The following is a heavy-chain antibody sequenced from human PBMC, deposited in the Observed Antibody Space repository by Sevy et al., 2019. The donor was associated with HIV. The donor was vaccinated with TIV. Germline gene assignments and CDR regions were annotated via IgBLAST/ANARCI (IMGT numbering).Heavy chain of an antibody. D-gene: IGHD3-3*01. CDR2: ISGGGGST. V-gene: IGHV3-23*01. J-gene: IGHJ2*01. CDR1: GFTCSNYA. CDR3: ARGNSDFWSGFRYFDL. Sequence: PGGSLRLSCAASGFTCSNYALSWVRQAPGKGLEWVSTISGGGGSTYYADSVKGRFTISRDNSKNTLYLQMNSLKVEDMAVYFCARGNSDFWSGFRYFDLWGRGTLVTVSS.